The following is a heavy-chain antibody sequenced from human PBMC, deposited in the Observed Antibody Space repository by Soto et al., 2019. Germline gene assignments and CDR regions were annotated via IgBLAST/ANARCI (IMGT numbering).Heavy chain of an antibody. Sequence: EVQLVESGGGLVQPGRSLRLSCAASGFTFEDYAMHWVRQAPGKGLEWVSGISWNSGSIGYADSVKGRFTISRDNAKNSLYLQMNSLRAEDTALYYCAKDISVGTAMGKDYYYYGMDVWGQGTTVTVSS. J-gene: IGHJ6*02. CDR2: ISWNSGSI. CDR1: GFTFEDYA. CDR3: AKDISVGTAMGKDYYYYGMDV. D-gene: IGHD5-18*01. V-gene: IGHV3-9*01.